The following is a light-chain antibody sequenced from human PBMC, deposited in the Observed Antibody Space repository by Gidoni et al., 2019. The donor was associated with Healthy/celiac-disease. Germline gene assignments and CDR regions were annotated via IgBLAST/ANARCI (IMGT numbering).Light chain of an antibody. CDR1: SSDVGGYNY. CDR2: DVS. Sequence: QSSLTQPVSVSGSPGPSITISCTGTSSDVGGYNYVSWYQQHPGKAPKLMIYDVSNRPSGVSNRFSGSKSGNTASLTISGLQAEDEADYYCSSYTSSSTVVFGGGTKLTVL. J-gene: IGLJ2*01. CDR3: SSYTSSSTVV. V-gene: IGLV2-14*03.